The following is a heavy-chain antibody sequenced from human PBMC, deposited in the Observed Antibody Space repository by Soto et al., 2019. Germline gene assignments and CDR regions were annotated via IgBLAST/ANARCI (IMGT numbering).Heavy chain of an antibody. CDR2: ISYDGSNK. Sequence: QVQLVESGGGVVQPGRSLRLSCAASGFTFSNYGIHWVRQAPGKGLEWVAVISYDGSNKYYADSVKGRFTISRDNSKNTLYLQMNSLRAEDTAVYYCAKWDWFDPWGQGTLVTVSS. J-gene: IGHJ5*02. CDR1: GFTFSNYG. CDR3: AKWDWFDP. V-gene: IGHV3-30*18.